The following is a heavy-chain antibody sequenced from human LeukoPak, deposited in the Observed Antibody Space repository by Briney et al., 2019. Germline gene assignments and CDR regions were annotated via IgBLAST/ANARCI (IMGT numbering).Heavy chain of an antibody. D-gene: IGHD4-11*01. CDR1: GFTFSSYS. Sequence: PGGSLRLSCAASGFTFSSYSMNWVRQAPGKGLEWVSFISSIGGNIYYADSVKGRFTISRDNADNSLYLQMNSLRAEDTAVYYCARSSNSNYCFDYWGQGTLVTVSS. CDR3: ARSSNSNYCFDY. V-gene: IGHV3-48*01. CDR2: ISSIGGNI. J-gene: IGHJ4*02.